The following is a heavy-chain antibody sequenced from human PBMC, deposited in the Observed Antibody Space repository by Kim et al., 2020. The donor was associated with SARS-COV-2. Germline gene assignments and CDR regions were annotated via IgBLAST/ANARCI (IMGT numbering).Heavy chain of an antibody. V-gene: IGHV3-66*01. CDR1: GFTVSSNY. CDR3: ARDSKKSYDSSGPGYFDY. J-gene: IGHJ4*02. CDR2: IYSGGST. D-gene: IGHD3-22*01. Sequence: GGSLRLSCAASGFTVSSNYMSWVRQAPGKGLEWVSVIYSGGSTYYADSVKGRFTISRDNSKNTLYLQMNSLRAEDTAVYYCARDSKKSYDSSGPGYFDYWGQGTLVTVSS.